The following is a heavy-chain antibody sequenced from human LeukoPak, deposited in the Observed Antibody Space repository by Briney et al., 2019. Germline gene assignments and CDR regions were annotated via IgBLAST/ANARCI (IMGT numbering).Heavy chain of an antibody. CDR1: GSTVSSNY. D-gene: IGHD5-24*01. Sequence: PGGSLRLSCAASGSTVSSNYMSWVRQAPGKGLEWVSVIYSGGSTYYADSVKGRFTISRDNSKNTLYIQMNSLGAEDTAVYYCARRTEIHYMDVWGKGTTVTVSS. J-gene: IGHJ6*03. CDR3: ARRTEIHYMDV. V-gene: IGHV3-53*01. CDR2: IYSGGST.